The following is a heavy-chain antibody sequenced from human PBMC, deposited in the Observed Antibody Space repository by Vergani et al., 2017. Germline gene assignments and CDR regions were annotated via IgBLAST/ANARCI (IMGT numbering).Heavy chain of an antibody. CDR1: GFTFSSYS. CDR3: ARDLGSYYYDSSGYYGGFDY. Sequence: EVQLVESGGGLVKPGGSLRLSCAASGFTFSSYSMTWVRQAPGKGLEWVSYISSSSSTIYYADSVKGRFTISRDNAKNSLYLQMNSLRAEDTAVYYCARDLGSYYYDSSGYYGGFDYWGQGTLVTVSS. CDR2: ISSSSSTI. V-gene: IGHV3-48*01. J-gene: IGHJ4*02. D-gene: IGHD3-22*01.